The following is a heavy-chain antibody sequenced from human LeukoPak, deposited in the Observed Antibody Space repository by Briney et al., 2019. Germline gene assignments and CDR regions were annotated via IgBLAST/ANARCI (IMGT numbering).Heavy chain of an antibody. V-gene: IGHV1-2*04. CDR2: INPNSGGT. CDR3: ARGGRWIQLANWFDP. D-gene: IGHD5-18*01. J-gene: IGHJ5*02. CDR1: GYTFTGYY. Sequence: ASVKVSCKASGYTFTGYYMHWVRQAPGQGLEWMGWINPNSGGTNYAQKFQGWVTMTRDTSISTAYMELSRLRSDDTAVYYCARGGRWIQLANWFDPWGQGTLVTVSS.